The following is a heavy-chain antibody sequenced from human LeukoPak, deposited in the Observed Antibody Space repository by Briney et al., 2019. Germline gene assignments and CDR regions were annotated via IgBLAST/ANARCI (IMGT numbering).Heavy chain of an antibody. CDR3: ARWSENNIFTGHDY. Sequence: GGSLRLSCAASGFTFSSYGMHWVRQAPGKGLEWVAVIWYDGSNKYYADSVKGRFTISRDNSKNTLYLQMNSLRAEDTAVYYCARWSENNIFTGHDYWGQGTLVTVSS. CDR1: GFTFSSYG. CDR2: IWYDGSNK. J-gene: IGHJ4*02. V-gene: IGHV3-33*01. D-gene: IGHD3-9*01.